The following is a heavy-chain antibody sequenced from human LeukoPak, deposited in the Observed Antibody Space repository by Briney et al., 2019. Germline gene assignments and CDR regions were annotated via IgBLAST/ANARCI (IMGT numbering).Heavy chain of an antibody. J-gene: IGHJ4*02. CDR3: ARDLAGHYYGSGSSFDY. D-gene: IGHD3-10*01. V-gene: IGHV3-64*01. CDR1: GFTFSSYA. Sequence: GGSLRLSCAASGFTFSSYAMHWVRQAPGKGLEYVSAISSNGGSTYYANSVKGRFTISRDNSKNTLYLQMGSLRAEDTAVYYCARDLAGHYYGSGSSFDYWGQGTLVTVS. CDR2: ISSNGGST.